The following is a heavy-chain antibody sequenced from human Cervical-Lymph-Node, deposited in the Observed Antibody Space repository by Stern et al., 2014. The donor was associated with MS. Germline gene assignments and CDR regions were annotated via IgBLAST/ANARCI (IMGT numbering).Heavy chain of an antibody. CDR1: GYNFTNQW. V-gene: IGHV5-51*01. CDR2: IYPGDSDT. CDR3: ATHPVGP. Sequence: EMQLVESGAEVKKPGESLKISCKTSGYNFTNQWIAWVRQRPGKGLEFMGIIYPGDSDTRYNPSFQGQVTISADKSINPAYLQWRSLKASDTAMYYCATHPVGPWGQGTLVTVSS. J-gene: IGHJ5*02.